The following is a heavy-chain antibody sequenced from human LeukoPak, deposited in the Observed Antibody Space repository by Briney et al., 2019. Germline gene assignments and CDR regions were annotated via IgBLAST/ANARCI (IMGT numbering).Heavy chain of an antibody. Sequence: SVKVSCKASGGTFSNYAIYWVRQAPGQGLEWMGGIIPIFGTANYAQKFQGRVTITADKSTSTAYMELSSLRSEDTAIYYCARDSFVDNYDSRGTPVWIWGQGTMVTVSS. CDR2: IIPIFGTA. D-gene: IGHD3-22*01. CDR3: ARDSFVDNYDSRGTPVWI. J-gene: IGHJ3*02. CDR1: GGTFSNYA. V-gene: IGHV1-69*06.